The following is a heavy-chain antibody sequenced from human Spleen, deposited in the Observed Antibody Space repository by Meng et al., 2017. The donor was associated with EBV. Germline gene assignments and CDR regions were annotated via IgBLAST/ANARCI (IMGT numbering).Heavy chain of an antibody. CDR2: IIPIFDTP. V-gene: IGHV1-69*01. CDR3: ARERGTTAVFGY. J-gene: IGHJ4*02. D-gene: IGHD1-7*01. CDR1: GGTFNSFA. Sequence: QVQLVQCGGEVKKPGSSVKVSCKASGGTFNSFAISWVRQAPGQGLEWMGGIIPIFDTPTYAQKFQGRVTITADESTTTVYMELSSLRSDDTAVYYCARERGTTAVFGYWGQGTLVTVSS.